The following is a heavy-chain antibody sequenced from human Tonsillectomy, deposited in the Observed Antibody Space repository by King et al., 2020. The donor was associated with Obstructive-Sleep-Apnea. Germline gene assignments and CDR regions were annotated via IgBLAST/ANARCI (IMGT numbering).Heavy chain of an antibody. CDR3: ARVLTRDYSTGVEV. V-gene: IGHV4-59*01. CDR1: GDSISPYY. CDR2: IFYIGAT. Sequence: QVQLQESGPGLVKPSETLSLTCTVSGDSISPYYWCWIRQTPGKGLEGIGYIFYIGATVYNPSLNSRLSMSVDTSKNQFSLKLTSVTAADTALYYCARVLTRDYSTGVEVWGQGTTVTVSS. J-gene: IGHJ6*02. D-gene: IGHD2-21*01.